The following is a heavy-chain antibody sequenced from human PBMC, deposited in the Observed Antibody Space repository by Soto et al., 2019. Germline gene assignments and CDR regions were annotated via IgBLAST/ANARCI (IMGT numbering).Heavy chain of an antibody. CDR1: GFTFSGSS. D-gene: IGHD3-10*01. Sequence: EVQLVESGGGLLQPGGSVRLSCAASGFTFSGSSMHWVRQASGKGLEWLGRIRSKANNYATSYSESVKGRFNISRDDSQDTMFLQMNSLRSEDPAMYYCAIEGVGFGYWGQGTLVTVSS. CDR3: AIEGVGFGY. J-gene: IGHJ4*02. CDR2: IRSKANNYAT. V-gene: IGHV3-73*01.